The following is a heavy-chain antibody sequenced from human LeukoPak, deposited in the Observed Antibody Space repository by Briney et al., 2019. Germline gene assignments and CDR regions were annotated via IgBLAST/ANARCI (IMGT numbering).Heavy chain of an antibody. V-gene: IGHV1-2*02. D-gene: IGHD3-10*01. CDR2: INPNSGGT. CDR1: GYTFTGYY. CDR3: ATDRVRYGSGTSTNDY. J-gene: IGHJ4*02. Sequence: ASVKVSCKASGYTFTGYYMHWVRQTPGQGLEWMGWINPNSGGTNYAQKFQGRVTMTRDTSISTAYMELSRLRSDDTAVYYCATDRVRYGSGTSTNDYWGQGTLVTVSS.